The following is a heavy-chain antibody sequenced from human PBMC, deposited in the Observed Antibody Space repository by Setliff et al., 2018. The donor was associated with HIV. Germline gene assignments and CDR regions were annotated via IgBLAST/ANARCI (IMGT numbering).Heavy chain of an antibody. V-gene: IGHV1-18*01. J-gene: IGHJ4*02. CDR2: ISAYNGNT. CDR1: GYTFNTYG. CDR3: ARGGGLKPFGYQLDY. Sequence: GASVKVSCKASGYTFNTYGISWVRQAPGQGLEWMGWISAYNGNTNYAQKLQGRVTMTTDTSASTAYMELTSLRSDDTAVYYCARGGGLKPFGYQLDYWGQGTLVTVSS. D-gene: IGHD2-2*01.